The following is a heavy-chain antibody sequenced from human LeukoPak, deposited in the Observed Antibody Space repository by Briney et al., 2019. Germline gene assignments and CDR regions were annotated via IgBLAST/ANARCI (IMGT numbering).Heavy chain of an antibody. D-gene: IGHD1-26*01. CDR2: ISNSGYST. CDR1: GFTFSTYA. CDR3: AKVKSRGSYEHFDY. V-gene: IGHV3-23*01. Sequence: GGSLRLSCAASGFTFSTYAMTWVRQAPGKGLEWVSVISNSGYSTYYTDSVKGRFTISRDNSKNTLYLQMNSLRAGDTAVYYCAKVKSRGSYEHFDYWGQGTLVSVSS. J-gene: IGHJ4*02.